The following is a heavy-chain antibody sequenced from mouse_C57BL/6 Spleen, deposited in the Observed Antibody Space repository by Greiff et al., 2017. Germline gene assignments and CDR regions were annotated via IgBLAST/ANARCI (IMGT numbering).Heavy chain of an antibody. Sequence: VQLQQSGPGLVQPSQCLSITCTVSGFSFTSYGVHWVRQSPGKGLEWLGVIWSGGSTDYNAAFISRLSISKDNSKSQVFFKMNSLQAYDTAIYYCARNGCSTTVVATGDFYCRGHGTTLTVSS. V-gene: IGHV2-2*01. CDR3: ARNGCSTTVVATGDFYC. CDR1: GFSFTSYG. CDR2: IWSGGST. J-gene: IGHJ2*01. D-gene: IGHD1-1*01.